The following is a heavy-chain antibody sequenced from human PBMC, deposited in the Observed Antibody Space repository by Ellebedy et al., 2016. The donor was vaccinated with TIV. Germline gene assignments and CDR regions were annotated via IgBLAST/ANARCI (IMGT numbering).Heavy chain of an antibody. CDR3: AKDFIYGDYADF. V-gene: IGHV3-23*01. D-gene: IGHD4-17*01. J-gene: IGHJ4*02. Sequence: GESLKISCAASGFTFSSYAMSWVRQAPGKGLEWVSSISGSGGSTYYACSAKGRFTVSRDTSKNTLYLRVNSLRAEDTAVYYCAKDFIYGDYADFWGQGTLVTVSS. CDR1: GFTFSSYA. CDR2: ISGSGGST.